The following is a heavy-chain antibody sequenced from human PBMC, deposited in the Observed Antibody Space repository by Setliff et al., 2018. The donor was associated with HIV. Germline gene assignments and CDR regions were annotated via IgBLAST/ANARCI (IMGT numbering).Heavy chain of an antibody. CDR2: INAGNGNT. Sequence: ASVKVSCKASGYTFTSYSMHWVRQAPGQRLEWMGWINAGNGNTKYSQKFQGRVTITRDTSASTAYMELSILRPEDTAVYYCSTSPRGLGVAATGRGYLHHWGQGTLVTVSS. V-gene: IGHV1-3*01. CDR3: STSPRGLGVAATGRGYLHH. J-gene: IGHJ1*01. CDR1: GYTFTSYS. D-gene: IGHD6-19*01.